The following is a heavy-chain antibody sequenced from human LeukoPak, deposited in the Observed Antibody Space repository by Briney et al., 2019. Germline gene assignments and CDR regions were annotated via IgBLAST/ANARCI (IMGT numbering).Heavy chain of an antibody. D-gene: IGHD5-24*01. J-gene: IGHJ4*02. Sequence: VASVKVSCKASGYTFTGYYMQWVRQAPGQGLEWVGWISPKNGGTNFAQNFQGRVTMTRDTSIDTAYTELSRLRSDDTAVYYCARSPPAEMATTGVDYWGQGTLVTVSS. V-gene: IGHV1-2*02. CDR3: ARSPPAEMATTGVDY. CDR1: GYTFTGYY. CDR2: ISPKNGGT.